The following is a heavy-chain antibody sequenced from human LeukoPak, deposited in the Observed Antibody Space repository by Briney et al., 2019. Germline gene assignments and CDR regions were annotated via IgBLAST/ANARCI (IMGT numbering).Heavy chain of an antibody. V-gene: IGHV4-59*02. CDR3: ARSSRGAAAGFDY. J-gene: IGHJ4*02. CDR2: IYYSGST. D-gene: IGHD6-13*01. Sequence: PSETLSLTCTVSGGSVNSYYWSWIRQPPGKGLEWIGYIYYSGSTNYNPSLKSRVTISVDTSKNQFSLKLSSVTAADTAVYYCARSSRGAAAGFDYWGQGTLVTVSS. CDR1: GGSVNSYY.